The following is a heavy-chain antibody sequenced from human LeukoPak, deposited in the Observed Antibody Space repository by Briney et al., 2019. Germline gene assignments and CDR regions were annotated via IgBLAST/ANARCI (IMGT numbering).Heavy chain of an antibody. J-gene: IGHJ4*02. V-gene: IGHV3-53*01. Sequence: GGSLRLSCAASGFTVSSNCMSWVRQAPGKGPEWVSVMYSGGSTFYADSVKGRFTISRDNSKNTLYLQMNSLRAEDTAVYYCAREGGTGGTIDYWGQGTLVTVSS. D-gene: IGHD2-8*02. CDR3: AREGGTGGTIDY. CDR1: GFTVSSNC. CDR2: MYSGGST.